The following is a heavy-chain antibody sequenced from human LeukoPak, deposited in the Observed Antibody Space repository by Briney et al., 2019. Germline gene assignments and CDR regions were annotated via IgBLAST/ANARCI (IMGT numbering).Heavy chain of an antibody. V-gene: IGHV3-48*02. CDR1: GFTFSSYS. Sequence: GGSLRLSCAASGFTFSSYSMNWVRQAPGKGLEWVSYISSSSSTIYYADSVKGRFTISRDNAKNSLYLQMNSLRDEDTAVYYCARDSGATGTTSQGFDYWGQGTPVTVSS. D-gene: IGHD1-1*01. CDR2: ISSSSSTI. CDR3: ARDSGATGTTSQGFDY. J-gene: IGHJ4*02.